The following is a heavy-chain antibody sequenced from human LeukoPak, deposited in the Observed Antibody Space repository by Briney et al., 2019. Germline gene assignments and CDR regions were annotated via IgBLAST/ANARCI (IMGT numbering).Heavy chain of an antibody. CDR3: ARGHYCTNGVCFLDY. V-gene: IGHV1-18*01. CDR2: ISAYNGNT. CDR1: GYTFTSYG. D-gene: IGHD2-8*01. J-gene: IGHJ4*02. Sequence: ASVKVSCKASGYTFTSYGISWVRQAPGQGLEWMGWISAYNGNTNYAQKLQGRVTMTTDTSTSTAYMELRSLRSDDTAVYYCARGHYCTNGVCFLDYWGQGTLVTVSS.